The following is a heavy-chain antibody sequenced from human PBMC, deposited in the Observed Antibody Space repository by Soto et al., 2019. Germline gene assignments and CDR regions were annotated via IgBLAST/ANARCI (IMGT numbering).Heavy chain of an antibody. CDR3: AKDIALVRGVIIDLDV. J-gene: IGHJ6*02. CDR1: GFTFSNYG. Sequence: GGSLRLSCAASGFTFSNYGMHRVRQAPGKGLEWVAVISYDGDNKYYADSLKGRFAISRDNSKNTLYLQMNSLRPEDTAVYYCAKDIALVRGVIIDLDVWGQGTTVTVSS. V-gene: IGHV3-30*18. D-gene: IGHD3-10*01. CDR2: ISYDGDNK.